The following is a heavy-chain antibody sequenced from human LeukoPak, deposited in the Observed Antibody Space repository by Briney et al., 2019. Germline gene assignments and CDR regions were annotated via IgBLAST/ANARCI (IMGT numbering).Heavy chain of an antibody. D-gene: IGHD6-13*01. CDR1: GYTFTSYY. CDR3: AREAVAAAGVWFDP. Sequence: RASVKVSCKASGYTFTSYYMHWVRQAPGQGLESMGIINPSGGSTSYAQKLQGRVTMTTDTSTSTAYMELRSLRSDDTAVYYCAREAVAAAGVWFDPWGQGTLVTVSS. J-gene: IGHJ5*02. CDR2: INPSGGST. V-gene: IGHV1-46*01.